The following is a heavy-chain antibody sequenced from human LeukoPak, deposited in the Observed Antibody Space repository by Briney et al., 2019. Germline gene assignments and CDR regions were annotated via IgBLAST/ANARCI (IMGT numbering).Heavy chain of an antibody. Sequence: GGSLRLSCAASGFTFSSYAVSWVRQAPGKGLKWVSAISDSGGNPYYADSVEGRFTISRDNSKNTLYLHMDSLRAEDTALYYCTKIDYTINAWGQGTLVTVSS. CDR2: ISDSGGNP. V-gene: IGHV3-23*01. CDR3: TKIDYTINA. D-gene: IGHD3-3*01. J-gene: IGHJ5*02. CDR1: GFTFSSYA.